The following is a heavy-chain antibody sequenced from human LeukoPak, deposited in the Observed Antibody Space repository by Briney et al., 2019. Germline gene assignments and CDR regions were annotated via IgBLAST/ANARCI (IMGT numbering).Heavy chain of an antibody. D-gene: IGHD3-10*01. V-gene: IGHV4-59*01. J-gene: IGHJ6*02. Sequence: PSETLSLTCTVSGGSISSYYWSWIRQPPEKGLEWIGYIYYSGNTNYNPSLKSRVTISVDASKNQFSLKLSSVTAADTAVYYCATNYYGSGNTYYYGMDVWGQGTTDTVSS. CDR2: IYYSGNT. CDR3: ATNYYGSGNTYYYGMDV. CDR1: GGSISSYY.